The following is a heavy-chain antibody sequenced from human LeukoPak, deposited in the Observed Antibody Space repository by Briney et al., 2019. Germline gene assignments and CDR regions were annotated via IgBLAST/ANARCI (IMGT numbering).Heavy chain of an antibody. D-gene: IGHD1-26*01. Sequence: SCKASGYTFTSCGISWVRQAPGKGLEWVAVISYDGSNKYYADSVKGRFTISRDNSKNTLYLQMNSLRAEDTAVYYCARVGVWEWELRYYFDYWGQGTLVTVSS. CDR3: ARVGVWEWELRYYFDY. V-gene: IGHV3-30-3*01. CDR2: ISYDGSNK. CDR1: GYTFTSCG. J-gene: IGHJ4*02.